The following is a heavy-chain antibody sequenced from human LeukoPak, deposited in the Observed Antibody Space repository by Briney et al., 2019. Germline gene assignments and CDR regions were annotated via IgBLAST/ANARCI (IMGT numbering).Heavy chain of an antibody. CDR2: IYYSGST. CDR3: ARDAEGKATWFDL. V-gene: IGHV4-59*11. Sequence: PSETLSLTCTVSGGSISSHYWSWIRQPPGKGLEWIGYIYYSGSTNYNPSLKSRVTISVDTSKNQFSLKLSSVTAADTAVYYCARDAEGKATWFDLWGQGTLVTVYS. J-gene: IGHJ5*02. D-gene: IGHD1-14*01. CDR1: GGSISSHY.